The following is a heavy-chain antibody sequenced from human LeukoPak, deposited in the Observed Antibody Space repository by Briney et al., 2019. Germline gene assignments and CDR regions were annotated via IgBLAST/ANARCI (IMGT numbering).Heavy chain of an antibody. CDR1: GHSIDSRGYY. Sequence: PSETLSLTCSVSGHSIDSRGYYWSWIRQPPGKGLEWIGEINHSGSTNYNPSLKSRVTISVDTSKNQFSLKLSSVTAADTAVYYCARGVVAKGLDYWGQGTLVTVSS. CDR3: ARGVVAKGLDY. D-gene: IGHD2-15*01. CDR2: INHSGST. J-gene: IGHJ4*02. V-gene: IGHV4-34*01.